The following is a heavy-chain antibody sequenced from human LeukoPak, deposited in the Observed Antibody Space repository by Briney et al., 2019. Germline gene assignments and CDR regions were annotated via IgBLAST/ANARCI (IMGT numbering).Heavy chain of an antibody. CDR3: ASGPYSSGYFTSSDY. J-gene: IGHJ4*02. V-gene: IGHV3-30-3*01. D-gene: IGHD3-22*01. CDR2: ISYDGSNK. Sequence: PGGSLRLSCAASGFTFSSYAMHWVRQAPGKGLEWVAVISYDGSNKYYADSVKGRFTISRDNSKNTLYLQMNSLRAEDTAVYYCASGPYSSGYFTSSDYWGQGTLVTVSS. CDR1: GFTFSSYA.